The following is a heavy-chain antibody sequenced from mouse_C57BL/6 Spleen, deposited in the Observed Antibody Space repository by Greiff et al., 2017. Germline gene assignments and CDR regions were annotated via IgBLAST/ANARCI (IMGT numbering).Heavy chain of an antibody. CDR2: INPNYGTT. CDR3: ARRGGNYSYWYFDV. J-gene: IGHJ1*03. D-gene: IGHD2-1*01. V-gene: IGHV1-39*01. CDR1: GYSFTDYN. Sequence: VQLKESGPELVKPGASVKISCKASGYSFTDYNMNWVKQSNGKSLEWIGVINPNYGTTSYNQKFKGKATLTVDQSSSTAYMQLNSLTSEDSAVYYCARRGGNYSYWYFDVWGTGTTVTVSS.